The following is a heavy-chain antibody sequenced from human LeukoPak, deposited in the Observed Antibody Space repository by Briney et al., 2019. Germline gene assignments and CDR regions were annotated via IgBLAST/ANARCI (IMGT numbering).Heavy chain of an antibody. CDR2: IYYSGST. D-gene: IGHD3-22*01. CDR1: GGPISSSSYY. V-gene: IGHV4-39*07. J-gene: IGHJ3*02. CDR3: ARYYYDSSGPLGAFDI. Sequence: SETLSLTCTVSGGPISSSSYYWGWIRQPPGTGLEWIGSIYYSGSTYYNPSLKSRVTISVDTSKNQFSLKLSSVTAADTAVYYCARYYYDSSGPLGAFDIWGQGTMVTVSS.